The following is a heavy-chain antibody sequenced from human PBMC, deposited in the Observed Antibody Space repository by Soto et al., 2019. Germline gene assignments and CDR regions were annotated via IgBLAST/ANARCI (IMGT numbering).Heavy chain of an antibody. Sequence: EVQLVESGGGLVQPGESLRLSCAASGFTFSSYWMHWVRHAPGKGLVWVSRIKSDGIRTKYADSMKGRFTVSRDNAKNTQYLQMNSLRAEDTAVYYCARVLTGSWNWFDPWGQGTLVTVSS. CDR3: ARVLTGSWNWFDP. V-gene: IGHV3-74*03. D-gene: IGHD6-13*01. CDR1: GFTFSSYW. J-gene: IGHJ5*02. CDR2: IKSDGIRT.